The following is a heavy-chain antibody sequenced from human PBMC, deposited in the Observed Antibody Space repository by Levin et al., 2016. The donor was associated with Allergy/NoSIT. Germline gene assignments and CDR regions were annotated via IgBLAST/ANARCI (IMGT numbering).Heavy chain of an antibody. Sequence: ASVKVSCKASGYTFTSYGISWVRQAPGQGLEWMGWISAYNGNTNYAQKLQGRVTMATDTSTSTAYMELRSLRSDDTAVYYCARYGVAGIFALAQPASPDYWGQGTLVTVSS. CDR1: GYTFTSYG. J-gene: IGHJ4*02. D-gene: IGHD6-19*01. CDR3: ARYGVAGIFALAQPASPDY. V-gene: IGHV1-18*01. CDR2: ISAYNGNT.